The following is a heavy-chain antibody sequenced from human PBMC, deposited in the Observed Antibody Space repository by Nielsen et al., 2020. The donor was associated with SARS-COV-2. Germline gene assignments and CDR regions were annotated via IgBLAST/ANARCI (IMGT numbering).Heavy chain of an antibody. CDR2: VSHSGST. J-gene: IGHJ6*03. D-gene: IGHD2-2*02. Sequence: SETLSLTCAVSGGSVSSNDWWTWVRQSPGTGLEWIGEVSHSGSTNYSPSLKSRVTLSMDKSRRQFSLRLASASAADTAVYFCARGHLVVVPSPILGLGPFFYSFYLDVWGKGTTVTVSS. CDR3: ARGHLVVVPSPILGLGPFFYSFYLDV. CDR1: GGSVSSNDW. V-gene: IGHV4-4*02.